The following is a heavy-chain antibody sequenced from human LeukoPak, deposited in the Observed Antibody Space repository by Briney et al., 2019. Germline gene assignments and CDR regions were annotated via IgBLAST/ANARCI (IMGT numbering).Heavy chain of an antibody. CDR1: GYTFTSYG. J-gene: IGHJ4*02. CDR3: ARREYSYGHEDY. D-gene: IGHD5-18*01. CDR2: ISAYNGNT. V-gene: IGHV1-18*04. Sequence: ASVKVSCKASGYTFTSYGISWVRQAPGQGLEWMGWISAYNGNTNYAQKLQGRVTMTTDTSTSTAYMELRSRRSDDTAVYYCARREYSYGHEDYWGQGTLVTVSS.